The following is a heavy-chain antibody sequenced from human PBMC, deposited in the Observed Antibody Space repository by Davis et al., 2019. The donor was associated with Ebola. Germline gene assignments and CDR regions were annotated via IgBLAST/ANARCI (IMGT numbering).Heavy chain of an antibody. Sequence: GSLRLSCAVYGGSLSDYYYNWIRQSPGKGLEWIGEINHRGSTAYDPSLKSRVTISADTSKNQVYLKLTAVTAADTGVYYCARGLAGRRMGDWGQGTLITVSA. V-gene: IGHV4-34*01. D-gene: IGHD3-16*01. CDR1: GGSLSDYY. CDR2: INHRGST. CDR3: ARGLAGRRMGD. J-gene: IGHJ1*01.